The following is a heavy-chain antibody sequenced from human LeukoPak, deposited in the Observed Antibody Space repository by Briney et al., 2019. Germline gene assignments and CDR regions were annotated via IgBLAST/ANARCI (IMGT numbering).Heavy chain of an antibody. CDR1: GGSISSNY. J-gene: IGHJ4*02. V-gene: IGHV4-59*01. CDR2: IYYSGST. D-gene: IGHD6-13*01. CDR3: ARGWPSFDY. Sequence: PSETLSLTCTVSGGSISSNYWNWIRQPPGKGLDWIGYIYYSGSTNYNPSLKSRLTISVDTSKNQFSLKLSSVTAADTAIYYCARGWPSFDYWGQGTPVTVSS.